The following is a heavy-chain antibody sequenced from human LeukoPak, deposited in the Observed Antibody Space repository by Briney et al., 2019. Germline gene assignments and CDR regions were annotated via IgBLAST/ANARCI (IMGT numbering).Heavy chain of an antibody. D-gene: IGHD4-17*01. CDR2: IYYSGST. J-gene: IGHJ5*02. CDR1: GGSISNKY. CDR3: ARSAGYGDDNWFDP. Sequence: SETLSLTCTVSGGSISNKYWSWIRQPPGKGLEWIGYIYYSGSTNYNPSLKSRVTILVDTSKNQFSLKLSSVTAADTAVYYCARSAGYGDDNWFDPWGQGTLVTVSS. V-gene: IGHV4-59*12.